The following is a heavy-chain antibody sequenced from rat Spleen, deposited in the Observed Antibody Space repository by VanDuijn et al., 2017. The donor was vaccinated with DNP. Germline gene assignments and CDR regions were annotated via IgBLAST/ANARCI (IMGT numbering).Heavy chain of an antibody. CDR2: ISYDGSST. CDR1: GFTFSDYN. CDR3: ARLDVMDA. J-gene: IGHJ4*01. Sequence: EVQLVESGGGLVQPGRSLKLSCAASGFTFSDYNMAWVRQAPKKGLEWVATISYDGSSTYYRDSVKGRFTISRDNAKSTLYLQMDSLRSEDTATYYCARLDVMDAWGQGASVTVSS. V-gene: IGHV5-7*01.